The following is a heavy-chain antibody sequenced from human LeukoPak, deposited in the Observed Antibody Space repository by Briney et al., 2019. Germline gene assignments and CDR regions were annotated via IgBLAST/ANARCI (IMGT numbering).Heavy chain of an antibody. Sequence: GGSLRLSCAASGFTVSSNYMSWVRQAAGKGLEWVSFIYSGDNTYYTDSVKGRFTISRDKSKNTLYLQMNSLRVEDTAVYYCARGRKYCSSTSSCYAGDFDYWGQGTLVTVSS. V-gene: IGHV3-66*01. CDR3: ARGRKYCSSTSSCYAGDFDY. CDR1: GFTVSSNY. J-gene: IGHJ4*02. D-gene: IGHD2-2*01. CDR2: IYSGDNT.